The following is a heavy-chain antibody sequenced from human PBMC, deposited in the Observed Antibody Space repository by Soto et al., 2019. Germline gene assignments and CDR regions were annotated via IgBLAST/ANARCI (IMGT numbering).Heavy chain of an antibody. CDR1: GFTVSSNY. CDR3: ARDKYSGYDFYFDY. D-gene: IGHD5-12*01. Sequence: GGSLRLSCAASGFTVSSNYMSWVRQAPGKGLEWVSVIYSGGSTYYADSVKGRFTISRDNSKNTLYLQMNSLRAEDTAVYYCARDKYSGYDFYFDYWGQGTLVTVSS. J-gene: IGHJ4*02. V-gene: IGHV3-66*01. CDR2: IYSGGST.